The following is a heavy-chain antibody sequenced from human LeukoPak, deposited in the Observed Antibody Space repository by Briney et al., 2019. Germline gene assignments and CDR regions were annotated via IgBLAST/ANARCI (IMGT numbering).Heavy chain of an antibody. CDR1: GFTFSSYS. CDR2: ISSSSTTI. Sequence: GGSLRLSCAASGFTFSSYSMNWVRQAPGKGLEWVSYISSSSTTIQYADSVKGRFTVSRDSARNSLYLQMNGLTAEDTAIYYCARDLKVYGSSGGVDYWGQGSLVTVSS. J-gene: IGHJ4*02. D-gene: IGHD6-13*01. CDR3: ARDLKVYGSSGGVDY. V-gene: IGHV3-48*01.